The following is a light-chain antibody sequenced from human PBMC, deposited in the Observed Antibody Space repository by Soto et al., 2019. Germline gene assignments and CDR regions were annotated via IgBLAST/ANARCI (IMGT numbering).Light chain of an antibody. J-gene: IGKJ1*01. CDR2: GAS. Sequence: EIVMTQSPATLSVSPGERATLSCRASQSVSSNLAWYQQKPGQARRLLIYGASTRATGIPARFSGSGSGTEFTITISSLQYEALAVYYCQQYNNWPPWTFGHGTTVAIK. V-gene: IGKV3-15*01. CDR3: QQYNNWPPWT. CDR1: QSVSSN.